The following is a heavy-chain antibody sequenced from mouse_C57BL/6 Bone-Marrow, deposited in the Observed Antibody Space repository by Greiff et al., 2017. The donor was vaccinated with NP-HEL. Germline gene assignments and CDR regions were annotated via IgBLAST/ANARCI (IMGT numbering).Heavy chain of an antibody. Sequence: EVKVIESGGGLVQPGESLKLSCESNEYEFPSHDMSWVRKTPEKRLELVAAINSDGGSTYYPDTMERRFIISRDNTKKTLYLQMSSLRSEDTALYYCARHPDYYGSSLYYFDYWGQGTTLTVSS. J-gene: IGHJ2*01. CDR1: EYEFPSHD. V-gene: IGHV5-2*01. CDR2: INSDGGST. D-gene: IGHD1-1*01. CDR3: ARHPDYYGSSLYYFDY.